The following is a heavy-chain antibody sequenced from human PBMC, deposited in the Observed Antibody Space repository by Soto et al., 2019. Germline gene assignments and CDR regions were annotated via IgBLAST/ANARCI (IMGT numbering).Heavy chain of an antibody. V-gene: IGHV3-23*01. D-gene: IGHD6-19*01. Sequence: EVQLLESAGGLVQPGGSLSLSCAASGFTFSSYAMRWVRQAPGKGLEWVSAISGSGGNTYYADSVKGRFTICRDTSKNTLFLQLNSVRAEETAVYYCAKCAGTGWYPDYWGQGTLVTVSS. CDR1: GFTFSSYA. J-gene: IGHJ4*02. CDR2: ISGSGGNT. CDR3: AKCAGTGWYPDY.